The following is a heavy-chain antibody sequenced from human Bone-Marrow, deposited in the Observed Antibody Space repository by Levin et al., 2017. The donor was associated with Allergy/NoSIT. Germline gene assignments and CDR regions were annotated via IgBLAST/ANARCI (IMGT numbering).Heavy chain of an antibody. Sequence: GGSLRLSCTASGFTFSGHSVSWVRQAPGKRLEWVSSITSSSSYIYYADSVKGRFTISRDNAKNSLYLQMDSLRAEDTAVYYCAKRYCSGNSCYYFDYWGQGTLVTVSS. CDR1: GFTFSGHS. CDR2: ITSSSSYI. V-gene: IGHV3-21*01. CDR3: AKRYCSGNSCYYFDY. D-gene: IGHD2-15*01. J-gene: IGHJ4*02.